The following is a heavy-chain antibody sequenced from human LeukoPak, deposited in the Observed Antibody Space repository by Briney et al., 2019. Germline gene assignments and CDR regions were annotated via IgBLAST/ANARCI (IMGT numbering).Heavy chain of an antibody. CDR1: GFSVSSNY. CDR3: ARGTVTAPDY. V-gene: IGHV3-53*01. CDR2: MYSDYSGGST. J-gene: IGHJ4*02. Sequence: TGGSLRLSCAASGFSVSSNYMTWVRQAPGKGLEWVSIMYSDYSGGSTYYADSVKGRFTISRDNSKNMLYLQMNSLRAEDTAVYSCARGTVTAPDYWGQGTLVTVS. D-gene: IGHD4-17*01.